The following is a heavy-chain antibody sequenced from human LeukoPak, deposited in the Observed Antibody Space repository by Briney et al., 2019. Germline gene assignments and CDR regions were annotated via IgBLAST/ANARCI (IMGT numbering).Heavy chain of an antibody. CDR1: GGSISSSSYY. V-gene: IGHV4-39*07. CDR2: IYHSGST. Sequence: PSETLSLTCTVSGGSISSSSYYWGWIRQPPGKGLEWIGSIYHSGSTYYNPSLKSRVTISVDTSKNQFSLKLSSVTAADTAVYYCARIENFDWLLVFDYWGQGTLVTVSS. D-gene: IGHD3-9*01. CDR3: ARIENFDWLLVFDY. J-gene: IGHJ4*02.